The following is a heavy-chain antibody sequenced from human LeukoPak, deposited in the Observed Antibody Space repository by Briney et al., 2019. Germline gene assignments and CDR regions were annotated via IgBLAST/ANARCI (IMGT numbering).Heavy chain of an antibody. D-gene: IGHD1-26*01. CDR1: GGSISSYY. V-gene: IGHV4-59*01. J-gene: IGHJ4*02. CDR2: IYYSGST. Sequence: PSETLSLTCTVSGGSISSYYWSWIRQPPGKGLEWIGYIYYSGSTNYNPSLKSRVTISVDTSKNQFSLKLSSVTAADTAVYYSARNGALDYWGQGTLVTVSS. CDR3: ARNGALDY.